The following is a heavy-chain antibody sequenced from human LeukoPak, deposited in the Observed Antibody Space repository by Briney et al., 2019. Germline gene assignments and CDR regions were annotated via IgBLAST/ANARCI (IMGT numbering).Heavy chain of an antibody. V-gene: IGHV3-74*01. Sequence: GGSLRLSCAASGFTFRTYWMHWVRQTPGQGLVWVSRINSDGSTTNYADSVKGRFTVSRDNAQNTLYLQMSSLRAEDTPVYYCARAGNYYFEYWGQGALVTVSS. CDR3: ARAGNYYFEY. J-gene: IGHJ4*02. D-gene: IGHD3-10*01. CDR1: GFTFRTYW. CDR2: INSDGSTT.